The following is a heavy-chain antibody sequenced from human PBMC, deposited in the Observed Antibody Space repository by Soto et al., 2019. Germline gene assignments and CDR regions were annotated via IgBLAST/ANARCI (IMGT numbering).Heavy chain of an antibody. CDR2: IKSKTDGGTT. V-gene: IGHV3-15*01. CDR1: GFTFSNAW. J-gene: IGHJ3*02. Sequence: PGGSLRLSCAASGFTFSNAWMSWVRQAPGKGLEWVGRIKSKTDGGTTDYAAPVKGRLTISRDDSKNTLYLQMNSLKTEDTAVYYCWYYYDSSGYYSNDAFDIWGQGTMVTVSS. CDR3: WYYYDSSGYYSNDAFDI. D-gene: IGHD3-22*01.